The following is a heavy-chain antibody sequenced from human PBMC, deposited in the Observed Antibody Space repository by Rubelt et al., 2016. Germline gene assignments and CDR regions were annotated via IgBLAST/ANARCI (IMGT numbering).Heavy chain of an antibody. CDR3: ARVYSNHGWDGMDV. CDR1: GFTFSSYS. J-gene: IGHJ6*02. V-gene: IGHV3-48*04. D-gene: IGHD4-11*01. Sequence: EVQLVESGGGLVQPGGSLRLSCAASGFTFSSYSMNWVRQAPGKGLEWVSYISSSSSTIYYAGSVKGRFTISRDNAKNSLYLQMNSVRAEDTAVYYCARVYSNHGWDGMDVWGQGTTVTVSS. CDR2: ISSSSSTI.